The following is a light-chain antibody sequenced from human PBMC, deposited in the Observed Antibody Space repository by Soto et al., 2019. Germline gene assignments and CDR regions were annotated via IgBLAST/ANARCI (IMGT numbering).Light chain of an antibody. CDR1: SSNIGRNT. Sequence: QSVLTQPPSASGTPGQRVTLSCSGSSSNIGRNTANWYRQHPGTAPKLLIYSNDLRPSGVPDRLSGSNSGTSASLAISGLQSEDEADYFCAAWDDSLNTYVCGAGTKVTVL. J-gene: IGLJ1*01. CDR3: AAWDDSLNTYV. V-gene: IGLV1-44*01. CDR2: SND.